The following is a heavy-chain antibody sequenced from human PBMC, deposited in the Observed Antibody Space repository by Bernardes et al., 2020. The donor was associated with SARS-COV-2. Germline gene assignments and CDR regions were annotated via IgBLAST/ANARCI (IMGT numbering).Heavy chain of an antibody. D-gene: IGHD6-13*01. J-gene: IGHJ4*02. CDR3: ARARGGAAAHAYDY. CDR2: ISYTGGT. CDR1: GASISSAGYY. Sequence: SETLSLTCTVSGASISSAGYYCSWIRQPPGKGLEWIGYISYTGGTNYNPSLKSRVTISVETSRNQFSLNLKSATAADTAVYYCARARGGAAAHAYDYWGRGTLVTVSS. V-gene: IGHV4-61*08.